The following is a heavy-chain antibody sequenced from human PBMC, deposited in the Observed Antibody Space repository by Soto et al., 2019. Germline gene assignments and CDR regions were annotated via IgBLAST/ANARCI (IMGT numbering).Heavy chain of an antibody. CDR3: ARAQSYYGDARFDY. Sequence: ASETLSLTCAVSGGSISSGGYSWSWIRQPPGKGLEWIGYIYHSGSTYYNPSLKSRVTISVDRSKNQFSLKLSSVTAADTAVYYCARAQSYYGDARFDYWGQGTLVTVSS. V-gene: IGHV4-30-2*01. D-gene: IGHD4-17*01. CDR2: IYHSGST. J-gene: IGHJ4*02. CDR1: GGSISSGGYS.